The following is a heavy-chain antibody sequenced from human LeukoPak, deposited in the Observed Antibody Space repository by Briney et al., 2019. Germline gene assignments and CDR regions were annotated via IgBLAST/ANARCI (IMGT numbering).Heavy chain of an antibody. Sequence: ASVKVSCKASGCTFTSYGISWVRQAPGQGLEWMGWVSAYNGNTNYAQKLQGRVTMTTDTSTSTAYMELSRLRSDDTAVYYCAGGKYSYGQFDYWGQGALVTVSS. V-gene: IGHV1-18*01. D-gene: IGHD5-18*01. CDR2: VSAYNGNT. CDR3: AGGKYSYGQFDY. CDR1: GCTFTSYG. J-gene: IGHJ4*02.